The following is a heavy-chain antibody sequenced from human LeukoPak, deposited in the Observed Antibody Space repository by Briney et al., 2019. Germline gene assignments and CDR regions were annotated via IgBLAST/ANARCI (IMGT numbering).Heavy chain of an antibody. CDR3: ATDYDTSASYEVY. CDR2: ISRSGNT. Sequence: GGSLRLSCAASGFTFSNYAMSWVRQAPGKGLEWVSLISRSGNTHYADSVKGRFTISRDNFKNTLYLQMNSLRPEDTAVYYCATDYDTSASYEVYWGRGTLVTVSS. J-gene: IGHJ4*02. V-gene: IGHV3-23*01. CDR1: GFTFSNYA. D-gene: IGHD3-22*01.